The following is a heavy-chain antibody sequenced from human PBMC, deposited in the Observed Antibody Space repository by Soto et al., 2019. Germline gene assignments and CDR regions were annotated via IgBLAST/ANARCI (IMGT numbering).Heavy chain of an antibody. CDR3: ARVGNYYGSGSYMYYYGMDV. Sequence: SVKVSCKASGGTFSSYAISWVRQAPGQGLEWMGGIIPIFGTANYAQKFQGRVTITADESTSTAYMELSSLRSEDTAVYYCARVGNYYGSGSYMYYYGMDVWGQGTTVTVSS. D-gene: IGHD3-10*01. V-gene: IGHV1-69*13. CDR2: IIPIFGTA. CDR1: GGTFSSYA. J-gene: IGHJ6*02.